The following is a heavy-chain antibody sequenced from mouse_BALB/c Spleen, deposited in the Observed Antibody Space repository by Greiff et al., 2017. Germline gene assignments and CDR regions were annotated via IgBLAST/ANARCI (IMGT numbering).Heavy chain of an antibody. D-gene: IGHD1-1*01. V-gene: IGHV1-7*01. CDR3: ARMPYGSSP. CDR1: GYTFTSYW. CDR2: INPSTGYT. J-gene: IGHJ2*01. Sequence: VQLQESGAELAKPGASVKMSCKASGYTFTSYWMHWVKQRPGQGLEWIGYINPSTGYTEYNQKFKDKATLTADKSSSTAYMQLSSLTSEDSAVYYCARMPYGSSPWGQGTTLTVSS.